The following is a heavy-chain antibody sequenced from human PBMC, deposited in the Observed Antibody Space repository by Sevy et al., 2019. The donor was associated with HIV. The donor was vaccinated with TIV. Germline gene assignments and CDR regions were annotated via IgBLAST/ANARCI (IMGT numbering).Heavy chain of an antibody. Sequence: ASVKVSCKASGYIFTGYYMHWVRQAPGQGREWMGRINPNSGGTNYAQKFQGRVTMTRDTSISTAYMELSRLRSDDTAVYYCARVGATGRSWFDPWGQGILVTVSS. CDR1: GYIFTGYY. CDR3: ARVGATGRSWFDP. CDR2: INPNSGGT. J-gene: IGHJ5*02. D-gene: IGHD1-26*01. V-gene: IGHV1-2*06.